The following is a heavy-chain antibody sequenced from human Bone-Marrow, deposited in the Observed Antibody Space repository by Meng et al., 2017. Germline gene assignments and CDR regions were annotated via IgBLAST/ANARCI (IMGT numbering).Heavy chain of an antibody. Sequence: GSLRLSCTVSGGSISSYYWSWIRQPPGKGLEWIGYIYYSGSTNYNPSLKSRVTISVDTSKNQFSLKLSSVTAADTAVYYCARTRVDMVRGVNWFDPWGQGTLVTVSS. D-gene: IGHD3-10*01. V-gene: IGHV4-59*12. CDR2: IYYSGST. CDR1: GGSISSYY. CDR3: ARTRVDMVRGVNWFDP. J-gene: IGHJ5*02.